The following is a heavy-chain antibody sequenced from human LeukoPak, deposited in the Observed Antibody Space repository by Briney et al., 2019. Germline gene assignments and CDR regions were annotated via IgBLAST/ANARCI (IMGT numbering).Heavy chain of an antibody. D-gene: IGHD4-17*01. CDR2: IISMFGTP. J-gene: IGHJ4*02. V-gene: IGHV1-69*13. CDR3: ATTENYGDFKWSFEN. CDR1: GYTFTGYY. Sequence: SVKVSCKASGYTFTGYYMHWVRQAPGQGLEWMGGIISMFGTPKYAQKFQGSATITADESTSTAYMELSSLRSEDTAVYYCATTENYGDFKWSFENWGQGTLVTVSS.